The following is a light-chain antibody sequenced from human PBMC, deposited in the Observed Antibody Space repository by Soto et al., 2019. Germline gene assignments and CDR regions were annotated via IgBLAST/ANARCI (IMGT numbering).Light chain of an antibody. CDR3: QHRSNWPPR. CDR2: DAS. CDR1: QRVSSY. J-gene: IGKJ1*01. Sequence: EIVLTQSPATLTLSPGERATLSCRASQRVSSYLAWYQQRPGQAPRLLIYDASNRATGIPARFSGSGSGTDFALTISSLEPEDVALYYCQHRSNWPPRFGQGTKVEIK. V-gene: IGKV3-11*01.